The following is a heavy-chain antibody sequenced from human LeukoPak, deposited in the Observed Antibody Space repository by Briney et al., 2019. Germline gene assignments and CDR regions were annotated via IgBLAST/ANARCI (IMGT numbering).Heavy chain of an antibody. CDR3: ARETTLPLNWFEP. CDR1: GGSISSGDHY. J-gene: IGHJ5*02. Sequence: PSETLSLTCTVSGGSISSGDHYWSWIRQPPGKGLEWIGYIYYSGSTYYNPSLKSRITISIDTSKNQFSLKMTSVTAADTAVYYCARETTLPLNWFEPWGQGTLVTVPS. V-gene: IGHV4-30-4*08. D-gene: IGHD1-7*01. CDR2: IYYSGST.